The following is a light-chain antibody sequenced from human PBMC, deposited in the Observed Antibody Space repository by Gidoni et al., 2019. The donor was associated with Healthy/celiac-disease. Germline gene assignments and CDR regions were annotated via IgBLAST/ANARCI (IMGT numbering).Light chain of an antibody. J-gene: IGKJ2*01. CDR3: QQSYSTLMYT. CDR2: AAS. Sequence: DIQMTQSPSSLSASVGDRVTITCRASQSISSYLNWYQQKPGKAPTLLIYAASSLQSGVPSRFSGSGSGTDFTLPISSLQPEDFATYYCQQSYSTLMYTFGQGTKLEIK. V-gene: IGKV1-39*01. CDR1: QSISSY.